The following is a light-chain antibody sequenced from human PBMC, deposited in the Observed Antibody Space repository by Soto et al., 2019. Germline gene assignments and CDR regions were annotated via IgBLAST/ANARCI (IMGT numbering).Light chain of an antibody. Sequence: EIVLTQSPGTLSLSPGERATLSCRASQSISSTYLAWYKRRPGQAPRLLIYGASNRATGIPDRFSGSGSGTDFTLTISRLEPEDFAVYYGQQSGSSPPYTFGQGTKVEIK. CDR1: QSISSTY. CDR3: QQSGSSPPYT. J-gene: IGKJ2*01. CDR2: GAS. V-gene: IGKV3-20*01.